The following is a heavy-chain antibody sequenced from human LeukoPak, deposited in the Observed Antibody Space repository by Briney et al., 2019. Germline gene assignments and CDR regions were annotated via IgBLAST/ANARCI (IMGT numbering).Heavy chain of an antibody. CDR1: GGSFSGYY. J-gene: IGHJ5*02. CDR2: INHSGST. Sequence: SETLSLTCAVYGGSFSGYYWSWIRQPPGKGLEWIGEINHSGSTNYNPSLKSRVTVSVDTSKNQFSLRLSSVTAADTAVYYCAGAKERGYNYGPGFGFDPWGQGTLVTVSS. V-gene: IGHV4-34*01. D-gene: IGHD5-18*01. CDR3: AGAKERGYNYGPGFGFDP.